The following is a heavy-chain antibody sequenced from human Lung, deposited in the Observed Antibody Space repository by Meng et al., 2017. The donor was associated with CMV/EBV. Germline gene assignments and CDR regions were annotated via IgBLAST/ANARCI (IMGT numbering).Heavy chain of an antibody. CDR3: ARDRAMGSSWFDP. Sequence: ASXXVSCKASDYTFSSYGISWVRQAPGQGLEWMGWISGYNGNTNYAQRLQGRVTMTTDTSTSTAYMELRSLRFDDTAVYYCARDRAMGSSWFDPWGQGTLVTVSS. V-gene: IGHV1-18*01. CDR1: DYTFSSYG. D-gene: IGHD2-2*01. CDR2: ISGYNGNT. J-gene: IGHJ5*02.